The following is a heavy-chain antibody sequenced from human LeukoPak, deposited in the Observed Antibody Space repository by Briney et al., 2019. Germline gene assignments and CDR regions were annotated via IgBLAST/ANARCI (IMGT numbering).Heavy chain of an antibody. CDR2: VSTYNGNT. J-gene: IGHJ4*02. CDR3: ARGNMSPSAY. Sequence: GASVKVSCKASGYTFTDYGITWVRQAPGQGLEWMGWVSTYNGNTNYAQNLQGRGTRTTDTYTSTAYMELRSLRSDDTAVYYCARGNMSPSAYWGQGTLVTVSS. CDR1: GYTFTDYG. D-gene: IGHD2/OR15-2a*01. V-gene: IGHV1-18*01.